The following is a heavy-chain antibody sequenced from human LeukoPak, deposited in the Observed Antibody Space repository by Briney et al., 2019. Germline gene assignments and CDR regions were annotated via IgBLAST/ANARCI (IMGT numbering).Heavy chain of an antibody. Sequence: GGSLRLSCAASGFTFSSYAISWVRQAPGKGLEWVSVISGSGGSTYYADSVKGRFTISRDNSKNTLYLQMNSLRAEDTAVYYCARGYMANWNDVALDYWGQGTLVTVSS. J-gene: IGHJ4*02. CDR1: GFTFSSYA. V-gene: IGHV3-23*01. D-gene: IGHD1-1*01. CDR3: ARGYMANWNDVALDY. CDR2: ISGSGGST.